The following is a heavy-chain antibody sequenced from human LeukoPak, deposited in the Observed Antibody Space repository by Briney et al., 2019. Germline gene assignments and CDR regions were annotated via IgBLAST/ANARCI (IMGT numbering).Heavy chain of an antibody. CDR2: ISAYNGNT. CDR3: ARDSDYYDSSGPPLPYYYYYGMDV. Sequence: GASVKVSCKASGYTFTSYGISWVRQAPGQGLEWMGWISAYNGNTNYAQKLQGRVTMTTDTSTSTAYMELRSLRSDDTAVYYCARDSDYYDSSGPPLPYYYYYGMDVWGQGTTVTVSS. D-gene: IGHD3-22*01. CDR1: GYTFTSYG. J-gene: IGHJ6*02. V-gene: IGHV1-18*01.